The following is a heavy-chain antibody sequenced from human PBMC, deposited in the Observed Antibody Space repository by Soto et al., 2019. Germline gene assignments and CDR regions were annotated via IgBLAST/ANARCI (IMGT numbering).Heavy chain of an antibody. Sequence: QVQLVQSGAEVKKPGSSVKVSYKASGGTFSSYTISWVRQAPGQGLEWMGRIIPILGIANYAQKFQGRVTITADKSTSTAYMELSSLRSEDTAVYYCARDPSAGDSAGYWGQGTLVTVSS. J-gene: IGHJ4*02. CDR1: GGTFSSYT. CDR2: IIPILGIA. CDR3: ARDPSAGDSAGY. D-gene: IGHD2-21*01. V-gene: IGHV1-69*08.